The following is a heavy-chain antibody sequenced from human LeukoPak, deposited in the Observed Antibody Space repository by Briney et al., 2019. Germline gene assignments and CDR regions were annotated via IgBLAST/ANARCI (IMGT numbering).Heavy chain of an antibody. CDR3: ARDGPAYYFDY. V-gene: IGHV1-46*01. CDR1: GYTFTSYY. CDR2: INPSGGST. J-gene: IGHJ4*02. Sequence: ASVKVSCKASGYTFTSYYMHWVRQAPGQGLEWMGIINPSGGSTSYAQKFQGRVTMTRDTSTSTVYMELSSLRSEDTAVYFCARDGPAYYFDYWGKGPLVPVSS.